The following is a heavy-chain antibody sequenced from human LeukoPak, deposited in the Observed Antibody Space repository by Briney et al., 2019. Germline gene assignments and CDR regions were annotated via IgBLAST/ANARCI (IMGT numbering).Heavy chain of an antibody. Sequence: GGSLRLSCATSGFSFNSYGMNWVRQAPGKGLEWVSYISVSDGTIYYADSVKGRFTISSDNAKNSLFLQMNGLRVEDTAIYYCTRDTHFYDYWGQGTLVTVSS. CDR1: GFSFNSYG. J-gene: IGHJ4*02. CDR3: TRDTHFYDY. V-gene: IGHV3-48*01. D-gene: IGHD2/OR15-2a*01. CDR2: ISVSDGTI.